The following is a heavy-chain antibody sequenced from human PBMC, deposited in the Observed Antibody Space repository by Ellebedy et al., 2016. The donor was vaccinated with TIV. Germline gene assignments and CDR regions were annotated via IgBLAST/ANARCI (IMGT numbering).Heavy chain of an antibody. D-gene: IGHD4-23*01. J-gene: IGHJ4*02. CDR3: ASPTGGNPDY. V-gene: IGHV3-11*01. Sequence: GESLKISXAASGFTFSDYYMSWIRQAPGKGLEWVSYISSSGSTIYYADSVKGRFTISRDNAKNSLYLQMNSLRAEDTAVYYCASPTGGNPDYWGQGTLVTVSS. CDR2: ISSSGSTI. CDR1: GFTFSDYY.